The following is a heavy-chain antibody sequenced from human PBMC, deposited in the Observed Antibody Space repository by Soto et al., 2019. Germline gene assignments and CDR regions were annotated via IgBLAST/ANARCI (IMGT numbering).Heavy chain of an antibody. Sequence: PSETLSLTCAVSGGSISSGGYSFVCIRQPPGKGLEWIGYIYHSGSTYYNPSLKSRVTISVDRSKNQFSLKLSSVTAADTAVYYCARSTVVPAAGGMDVWGQGTTVTVSS. V-gene: IGHV4-30-2*01. D-gene: IGHD2-2*01. J-gene: IGHJ6*02. CDR3: ARSTVVPAAGGMDV. CDR1: GGSISSGGYS. CDR2: IYHSGST.